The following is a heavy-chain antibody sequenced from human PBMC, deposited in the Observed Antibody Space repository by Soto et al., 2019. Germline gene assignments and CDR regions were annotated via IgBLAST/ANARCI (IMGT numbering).Heavy chain of an antibody. CDR1: GCSVSGGSYC. D-gene: IGHD3-9*01. CDR2: VYNSGST. Sequence: QVQLQESGPGLVKPSETLSLTCTVSGCSVSGGSYCWSWIRQPPGKGLECIGYVYNSGSTTYNPSLKSRGTISVDTSKNQVSLGLSSVTAADTAVYYCARVPLTTYFDLWGRGTLVTVSS. V-gene: IGHV4-61*01. CDR3: ARVPLTTYFDL. J-gene: IGHJ2*01.